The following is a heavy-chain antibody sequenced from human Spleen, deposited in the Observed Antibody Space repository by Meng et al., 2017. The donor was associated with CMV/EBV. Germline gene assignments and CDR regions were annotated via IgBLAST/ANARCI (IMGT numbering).Heavy chain of an antibody. Sequence: GGSLRLSCAASGFTFSNAWMNWVRQAPGKGLEWVSYISGSDGTLYYADSVKGRFTISRDNSKNTLYLQMNGLRAGDTAVYYCARDYVRFYLILVPSAKGMDVWGRGTTVTVSS. CDR3: ARDYVRFYLILVPSAKGMDV. V-gene: IGHV3-48*01. J-gene: IGHJ6*02. CDR1: GFTFSNAW. CDR2: ISGSDGTL. D-gene: IGHD2/OR15-2a*01.